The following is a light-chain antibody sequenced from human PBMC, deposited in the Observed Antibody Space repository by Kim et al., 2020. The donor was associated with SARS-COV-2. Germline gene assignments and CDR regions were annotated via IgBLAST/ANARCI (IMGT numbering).Light chain of an antibody. J-gene: IGKJ4*01. CDR1: QSVGNF. Sequence: EIVMTQSPATLSVSPGDRATLSCRASQSVGNFLAWYQQKPGQTPRLLIYGAFTRATGIPARFSGTGSETDFTLTVSSLQSEDFAVYYSEDNRNWPLTVGGRAKVESK. CDR2: GAF. V-gene: IGKV3-15*01. CDR3: EDNRNWPLT.